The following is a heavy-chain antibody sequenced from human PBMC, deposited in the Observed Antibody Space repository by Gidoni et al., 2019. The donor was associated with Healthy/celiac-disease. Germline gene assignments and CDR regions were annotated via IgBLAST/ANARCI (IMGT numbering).Heavy chain of an antibody. J-gene: IGHJ3*02. D-gene: IGHD2-2*01. Sequence: EVQLLESGGGLVQPGGSLRLSCAASGFTFSSYAMSWVRQAPGKGLEWVSAISGSGGSTYYADSVKGRFTISRDNSKNTLYLQMNSLRAEDTAVYYCAKMGIGILGYCSSTSCYDSAFDIWGQGTMVTVSS. CDR3: AKMGIGILGYCSSTSCYDSAFDI. CDR2: ISGSGGST. V-gene: IGHV3-23*01. CDR1: GFTFSSYA.